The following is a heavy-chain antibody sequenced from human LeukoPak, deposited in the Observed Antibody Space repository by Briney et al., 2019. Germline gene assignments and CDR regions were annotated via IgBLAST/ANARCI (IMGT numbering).Heavy chain of an antibody. D-gene: IGHD1-14*01. CDR3: ARRSHKDRRAAFDI. CDR1: GGSISSSSYY. CDR2: IYYSGST. V-gene: IGHV4-39*01. Sequence: SETLSLTCTVSGGSISSSSYYWGWIRQPPGKGLEWIGSIYYSGSTYYNPSLKSRVTISVDTSKNQSSLKLSSVTAADTAVYYCARRSHKDRRAAFDIWGQGTMVTVSS. J-gene: IGHJ3*02.